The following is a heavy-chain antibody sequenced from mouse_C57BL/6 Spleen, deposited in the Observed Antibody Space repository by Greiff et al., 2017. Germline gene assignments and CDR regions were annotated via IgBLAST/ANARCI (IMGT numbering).Heavy chain of an antibody. CDR2: IHPSDSDT. Sequence: QVQLQQPGAELVKPGASVKVSCKASGYTFTSYWMHWVKQRPGQGLEWIGRIHPSDSDTNYNQKFKGKATLTVDKSSSTSYMQLSNLTSEDSAVHDCAIMRDDGYYVRFAYWGQGTLVTVSA. J-gene: IGHJ3*01. V-gene: IGHV1-74*01. CDR3: AIMRDDGYYVRFAY. CDR1: GYTFTSYW. D-gene: IGHD2-3*01.